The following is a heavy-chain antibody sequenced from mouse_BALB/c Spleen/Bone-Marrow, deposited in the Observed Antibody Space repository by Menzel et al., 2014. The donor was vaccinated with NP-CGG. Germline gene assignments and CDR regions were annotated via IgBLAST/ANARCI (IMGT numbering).Heavy chain of an antibody. Sequence: ESGPGLVKPSQSLSLTCTVTGYSITSDYAWNWIRQFPGNKLEWMGYISCSGSTSYNPSLKSRISITRDTSKNQFFLQLNSVTTEDTATYYCARDVYAMDYWGQGTSVTVSS. CDR2: ISCSGST. CDR1: GYSITSDYA. J-gene: IGHJ4*01. V-gene: IGHV3-2*02. CDR3: ARDVYAMDY.